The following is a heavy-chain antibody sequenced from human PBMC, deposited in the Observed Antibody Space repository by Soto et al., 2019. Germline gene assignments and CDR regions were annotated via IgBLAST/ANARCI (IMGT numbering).Heavy chain of an antibody. V-gene: IGHV1-18*01. Sequence: ASVKVSCKASGYTFTSYGISWVRQAPGQGIEWMGWISAYNGNTNYAQKLQGRVTMTTDTSTSTAYMELRSLRSDDTAVFYCARDRATYYDFWSGYFKDYWGQGTLVTVSS. D-gene: IGHD3-3*01. CDR1: GYTFTSYG. CDR2: ISAYNGNT. J-gene: IGHJ4*02. CDR3: ARDRATYYDFWSGYFKDY.